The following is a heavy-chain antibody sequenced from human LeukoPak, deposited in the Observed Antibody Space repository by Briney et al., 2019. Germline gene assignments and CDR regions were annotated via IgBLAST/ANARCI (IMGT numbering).Heavy chain of an antibody. Sequence: GGSLRLSCAASGFTFSNYAMHWVRQAPGKGLEWVALMSYDGSNKLYADSVKGRFTISRDNSKSTLYLQMNSLKAEDTAVYYCARGGVTTMTLRDLWLDYWGQGTLVTVSS. D-gene: IGHD4-17*01. CDR3: ARGGVTTMTLRDLWLDY. J-gene: IGHJ4*02. V-gene: IGHV3-30-3*01. CDR2: MSYDGSNK. CDR1: GFTFSNYA.